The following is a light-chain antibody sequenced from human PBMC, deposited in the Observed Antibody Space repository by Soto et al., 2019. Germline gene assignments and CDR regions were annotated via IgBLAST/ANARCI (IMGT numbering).Light chain of an antibody. Sequence: DIQLTQSPSFLSASVGDRLTITCRASQDIRSSLAWYQQKPGKAPNLLIYTVSTVQSGVPSRFSGSRSGTEFTLTVSSLELEDFATYYCQQFTSSPFTFGGGTKVEI. CDR1: QDIRSS. CDR3: QQFTSSPFT. J-gene: IGKJ4*02. V-gene: IGKV1-9*01. CDR2: TVS.